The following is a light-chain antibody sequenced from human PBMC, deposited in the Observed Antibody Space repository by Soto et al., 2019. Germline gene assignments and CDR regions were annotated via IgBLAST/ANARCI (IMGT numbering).Light chain of an antibody. J-gene: IGKJ3*01. Sequence: DIQLTQSPSFLSASVGDRVTITCRASQGISSYLAWYQQKPGKAPKLLIYAASTLQGGVPSRFSGSGSGTEFTLTISSLQPEDFATYYCQQLNSYPPGVTFGPGTKVDIK. CDR3: QQLNSYPPGVT. CDR2: AAS. V-gene: IGKV1-9*01. CDR1: QGISSY.